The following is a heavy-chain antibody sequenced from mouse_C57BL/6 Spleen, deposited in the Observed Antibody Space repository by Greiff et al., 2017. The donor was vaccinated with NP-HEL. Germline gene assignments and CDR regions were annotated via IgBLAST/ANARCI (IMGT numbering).Heavy chain of an antibody. CDR3: ARSYDGYYEWFAY. CDR1: GYTFTSYW. V-gene: IGHV1-7*01. D-gene: IGHD2-3*01. J-gene: IGHJ3*01. Sequence: QVHVKQSGAELAKPGASVKLSCKASGYTFTSYWMHWVQQRPGQGLEWIGYINPSSGTTKYTQKFKDKATLTADKSSSTAYMQLSSLTYEDSAVYYCARSYDGYYEWFAYWGQGTLVTVSA. CDR2: INPSSGTT.